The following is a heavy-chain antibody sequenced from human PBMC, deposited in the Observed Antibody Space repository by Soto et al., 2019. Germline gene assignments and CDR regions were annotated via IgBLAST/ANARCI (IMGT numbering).Heavy chain of an antibody. J-gene: IGHJ4*02. CDR1: RFTLSNYP. V-gene: IGHV3-23*01. CDR3: AKDHPYYYDSSGYFDGDY. Sequence: WGGLRLPFAASRFTLSNYPMSRGPQGPGKGREWVSAISGSGGSTYYADSVKGRFTISRDNSKNTLYLQMNSLRAEDTAVYYCAKDHPYYYDSSGYFDGDYWGQGTLVTVSS. CDR2: ISGSGGST. D-gene: IGHD3-22*01.